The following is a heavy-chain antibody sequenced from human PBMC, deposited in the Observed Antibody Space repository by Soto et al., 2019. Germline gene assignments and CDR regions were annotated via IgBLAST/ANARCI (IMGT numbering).Heavy chain of an antibody. D-gene: IGHD2-2*02. Sequence: QVQLVHSEGEMKKPGASVTVSCKASGYNFTNYGISWVRQAPGQGLQWMGWISCYNGNTHDAHKFQGRVTLSTDTSTATAYIELRSLRSDDTAVYYCARDIVVRTPAIPLPICPYDSMDVWGQGTTVTVTS. CDR3: ARDIVVRTPAIPLPICPYDSMDV. CDR1: GYNFTNYG. V-gene: IGHV1-18*04. CDR2: ISCYNGNT. J-gene: IGHJ6*02.